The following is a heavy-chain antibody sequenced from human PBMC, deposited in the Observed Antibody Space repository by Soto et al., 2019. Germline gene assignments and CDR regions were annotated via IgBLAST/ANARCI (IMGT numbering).Heavy chain of an antibody. D-gene: IGHD2-2*01. CDR3: ARDRSAWTSSEPLY. V-gene: IGHV3-23*01. Sequence: EVQLLESGGGLVQPGGSLRLSCAASGFTLSNYAMTWVRQAPGKGLEWVSTIGVSGYDTFYADSVKGRFTISRDTSKITLYLQMNSLRVGDTALYYCARDRSAWTSSEPLYWGQGTLITVSS. CDR1: GFTLSNYA. CDR2: IGVSGYDT. J-gene: IGHJ4*02.